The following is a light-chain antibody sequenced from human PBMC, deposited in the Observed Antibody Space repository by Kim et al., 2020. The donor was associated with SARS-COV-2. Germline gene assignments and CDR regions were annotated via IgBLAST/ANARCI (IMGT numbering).Light chain of an antibody. CDR3: LQDYNYPLT. J-gene: IGKJ4*01. CDR2: AAS. V-gene: IGKV1-6*01. CDR1: QGIKND. Sequence: AIQMTQSPSSLSASVGDRVTITCRASQGIKNDLGWYQQKPGKAPKLLIYAASSLESGVPSRFSGSGSGTDFTLTISSLQPEDFATYYCLQDYNYPLTFGGGTKVDIK.